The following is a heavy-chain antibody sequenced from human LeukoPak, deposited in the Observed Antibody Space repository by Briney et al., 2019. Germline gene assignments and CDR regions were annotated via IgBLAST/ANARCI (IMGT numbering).Heavy chain of an antibody. J-gene: IGHJ4*02. CDR1: GFSFSRHW. CDR2: VSGDRRRT. D-gene: IGHD1-1*01. CDR3: VRGTFDWKGVDF. V-gene: IGHV3-7*01. Sequence: QLGGSLRLSCEVSGFSFSRHWMHWVRQAPGKGLECVAKVSGDRRRTDYAESANGRFAVSRDNARNSLHLDMSSLRADDTAVYYCVRGTFDWKGVDFWGQGSLVTVSS.